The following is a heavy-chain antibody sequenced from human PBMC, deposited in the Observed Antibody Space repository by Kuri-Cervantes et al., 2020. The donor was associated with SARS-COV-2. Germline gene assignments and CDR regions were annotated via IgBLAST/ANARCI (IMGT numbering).Heavy chain of an antibody. CDR2: ISSSSSYI. V-gene: IGHV3-21*01. J-gene: IGHJ6*02. CDR3: ARDRDGYSSSWYGGYYYGMDV. CDR1: GFTFSSYS. D-gene: IGHD6-13*01. Sequence: GGSLRLSCAASGFTFSSYSMNWVRQAPGKGLGWVSSISSSSSYIYYADSVKGRFTISRDNAKNSLYLQMNSLRAEDTAVYYCARDRDGYSSSWYGGYYYGMDVWGQGTTVTVSS.